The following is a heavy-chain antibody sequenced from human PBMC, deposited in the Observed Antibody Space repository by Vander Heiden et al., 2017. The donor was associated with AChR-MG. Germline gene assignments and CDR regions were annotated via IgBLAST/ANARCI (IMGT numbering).Heavy chain of an antibody. CDR3: ARGLEYYDCWSGGNWFDP. CDR1: GGSFSGYY. J-gene: IGHJ5*02. CDR2: INHSGST. D-gene: IGHD3-3*01. Sequence: QVQLQQWGAGLLKPSETLSLTCAVYGGSFSGYYWSWIRQPPGKGLEWIGEINHSGSTNYNTSLKRRVTISVDTSKNQFSRKLSSVTAAETAVYYCARGLEYYDCWSGGNWFDPWGQGTLVTVSS. V-gene: IGHV4-34*01.